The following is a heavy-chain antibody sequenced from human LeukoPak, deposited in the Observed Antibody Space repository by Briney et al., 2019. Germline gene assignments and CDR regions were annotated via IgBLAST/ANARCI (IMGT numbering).Heavy chain of an antibody. J-gene: IGHJ3*02. CDR1: GYTFTSFY. CDR2: INPSGGST. CDR3: TKDGSGSYPDAFDI. V-gene: IGHV1-46*01. D-gene: IGHD3-10*01. Sequence: GASVKVSCKASGYTFTSFYMYWVRQAPGQGLEWMGIINPSGGSTSYAQKFQGRLTMTRDTSTSTVYMELSSLRSEDTAVYYCTKDGSGSYPDAFDIWGQGTMVTVSS.